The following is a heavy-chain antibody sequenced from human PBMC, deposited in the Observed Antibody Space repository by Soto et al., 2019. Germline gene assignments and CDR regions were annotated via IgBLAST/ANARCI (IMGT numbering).Heavy chain of an antibody. V-gene: IGHV4-38-2*02. D-gene: IGHD1-26*01. J-gene: IGHJ6*02. CDR1: GYSISSGYY. CDR2: IYHSGST. Sequence: SETLSLTCAVSGYSISSGYYWGWIRQPTGKGLEWIGSIYHSGSTYYNPSLKSRVTISVDTSKNQFSLKLSSVTAADTAVYYCARELSSGSYYYYYGMDVWGQGTTVTVSS. CDR3: ARELSSGSYYYYYGMDV.